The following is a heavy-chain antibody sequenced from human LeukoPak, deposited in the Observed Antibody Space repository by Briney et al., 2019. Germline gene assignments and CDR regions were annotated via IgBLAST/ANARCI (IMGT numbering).Heavy chain of an antibody. CDR1: GFTFDDYG. D-gene: IGHD3-16*01. CDR3: AEGGSKGAYWFDP. V-gene: IGHV3-20*04. Sequence: GGSLRLSCAASGFTFDDYGMSWVRQAPGKGLEWVSGIYWNGGSTGYADSVKGRFTISRDNAKNSLYLQMNSLRAEDTAVYYCAEGGSKGAYWFDPWGQGTLVTVSS. J-gene: IGHJ5*02. CDR2: IYWNGGST.